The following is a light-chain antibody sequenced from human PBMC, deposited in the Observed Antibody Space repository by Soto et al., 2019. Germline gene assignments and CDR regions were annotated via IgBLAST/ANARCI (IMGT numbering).Light chain of an antibody. CDR1: QSVSSSY. CDR2: GAS. J-gene: IGKJ5*01. CDR3: QQHNQWPIT. Sequence: EIVLTQSPCTLSLSPGERATLSCRASQSVSSSYLAWYQQKPGQAPRLLIYGASSRATGIPARFSGSGSGTEFTLTINSLQSEDSAVYYCQQHNQWPITFGQGTRLEIK. V-gene: IGKV3D-20*02.